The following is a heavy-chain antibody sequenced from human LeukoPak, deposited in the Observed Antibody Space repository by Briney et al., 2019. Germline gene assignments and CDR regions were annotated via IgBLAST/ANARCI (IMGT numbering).Heavy chain of an antibody. CDR3: AFSGSHYCFDS. J-gene: IGHJ4*02. D-gene: IGHD1-26*01. CDR1: GGSISSGAYY. Sequence: SETLSLTCTVSGGSISSGAYYWSWIRQHPGKGLEWIGYIYYSGSTYYNPSLKSRVIISVDTSKNQFSLKLSSVTAADTAVYYCAFSGSHYCFDSWGQGTLVTVSS. CDR2: IYYSGST. V-gene: IGHV4-31*03.